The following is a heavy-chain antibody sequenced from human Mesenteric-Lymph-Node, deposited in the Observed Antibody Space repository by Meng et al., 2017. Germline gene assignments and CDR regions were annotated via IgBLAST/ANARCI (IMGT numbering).Heavy chain of an antibody. CDR1: GYTFTSYY. CDR2: INPSGGST. Sequence: ASVKVSCKASGYTFTSYYMHWVRQAPGKGLEWMGIINPSGGSTSYAQKFQGRVSMTRDTSTSTVYKELSSLRSEDTAVYYCARARPRVGATWDYWGQGTLVTVSS. CDR3: ARARPRVGATWDY. J-gene: IGHJ4*02. V-gene: IGHV1-46*01. D-gene: IGHD1-26*01.